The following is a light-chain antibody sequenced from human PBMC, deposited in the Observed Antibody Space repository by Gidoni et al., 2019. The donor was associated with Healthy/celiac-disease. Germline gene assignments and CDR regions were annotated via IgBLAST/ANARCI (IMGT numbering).Light chain of an antibody. V-gene: IGKV3-11*01. CDR3: QQRSKGLT. J-gene: IGKJ4*01. CDR2: DAS. CDR1: QSVSSY. Sequence: EIVLTQSPATLSLSPGERATLSCRASQSVSSYLAWYQQKPGQAPRLLIYDASNRATGIPARFSGSGSGTDFTLTISSLEPEDCAVYYCQQRSKGLTFGGXTKVEIK.